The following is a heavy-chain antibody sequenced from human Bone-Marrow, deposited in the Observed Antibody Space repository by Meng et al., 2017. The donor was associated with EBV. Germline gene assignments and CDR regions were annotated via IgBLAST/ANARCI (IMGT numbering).Heavy chain of an antibody. CDR2: FIPILGTP. CDR3: ARESGRGYTPDF. V-gene: IGHV1-69*01. D-gene: IGHD3-10*01. Sequence: QVQVVQSGAEVKRPGSSVKVSCKASGGAFSNSAISWVRQAPGQGLEWMGGFIPILGTPNYAQKYQDRVTITADESTSTAYMELSGLRSEDTAVYYCARESGRGYTPDFWGQGTLVTVSS. J-gene: IGHJ4*02. CDR1: GGAFSNSA.